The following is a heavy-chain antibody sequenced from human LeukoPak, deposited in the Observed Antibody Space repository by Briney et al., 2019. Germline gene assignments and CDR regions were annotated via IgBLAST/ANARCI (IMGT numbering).Heavy chain of an antibody. V-gene: IGHV4-61*01. J-gene: IGHJ4*02. CDR1: GGSVSSGSYY. Sequence: KASETLSLTCTVSGGSVSSGSYYWSWIRQPPGKGLEWIGYIHYSGSTNYNPSLKSRVTISVDTSKNQFSLKLSSVTAADTAVYYCARDRWNDRMIDYWGQGTLVTVSS. D-gene: IGHD1-1*01. CDR3: ARDRWNDRMIDY. CDR2: IHYSGST.